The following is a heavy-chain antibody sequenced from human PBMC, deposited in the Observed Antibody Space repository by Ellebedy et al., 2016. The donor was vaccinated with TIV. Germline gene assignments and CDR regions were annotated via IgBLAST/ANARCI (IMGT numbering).Heavy chain of an antibody. J-gene: IGHJ4*02. CDR3: ARDRRGSYDY. CDR2: IYYSGST. CDR1: GGSISSSNYY. D-gene: IGHD3-10*01. V-gene: IGHV4-39*07. Sequence: MPSETLSLTCTVSGGSISSSNYYWGWIRQPPGKGLEWIGSIYYSGSTYYNPSLQSRVTISVDTSRNQFSLKLTSVTAADTAVYYCARDRRGSYDYWGQGTLITVSS.